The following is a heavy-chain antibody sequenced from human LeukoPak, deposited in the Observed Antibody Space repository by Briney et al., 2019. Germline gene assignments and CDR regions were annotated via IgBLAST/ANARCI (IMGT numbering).Heavy chain of an antibody. D-gene: IGHD1-26*01. J-gene: IGHJ4*02. V-gene: IGHV3-23*01. CDR1: GFTFSSYA. CDR3: AKDGTEWEPFPFDY. Sequence: PGGSLRLSCAASGFTFSSYAMSWVRQAPGKGLEWVSAISGSGGSTYYADSVKGRFTISRDNSKNTVYLQMNSLRAEDTALYYCAKDGTEWEPFPFDYWGQGTLVTVSS. CDR2: ISGSGGST.